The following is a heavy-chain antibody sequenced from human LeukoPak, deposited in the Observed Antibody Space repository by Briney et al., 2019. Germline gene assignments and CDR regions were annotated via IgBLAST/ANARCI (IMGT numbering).Heavy chain of an antibody. Sequence: PSETLSLTCAVSGYSISSGYYWGWIRQPPGKGLEGIGSIYHSGSTYYNPSLKSRVTISVDTSKKQFSLKLSSVTAADTAVYYCARGDYYDSSGYYYVSYYFDYWGQGTLVTVSS. CDR2: IYHSGST. CDR3: ARGDYYDSSGYYYVSYYFDY. D-gene: IGHD3-22*01. J-gene: IGHJ4*02. V-gene: IGHV4-38-2*01. CDR1: GYSISSGYY.